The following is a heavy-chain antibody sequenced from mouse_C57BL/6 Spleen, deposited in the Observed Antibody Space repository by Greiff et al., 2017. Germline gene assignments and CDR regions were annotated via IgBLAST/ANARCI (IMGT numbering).Heavy chain of an antibody. CDR1: GFSLTSYG. J-gene: IGHJ4*01. V-gene: IGHV2-2*01. CDR2: IWSGGST. Sequence: VKLMESGPGLVQPSQSLSITCTVSGFSLTSYGVHWVRQSPGKGLAWLGVIWSGGSTDYNAAFISRLSIRKDNSKSQVFFRMNSLQADDTAIYYCARAVSYYCYINYRHYCAMDYWGQGTSVTVSS. CDR3: ARAVSYYCYINYRHYCAMDY. D-gene: IGHD2-5*01.